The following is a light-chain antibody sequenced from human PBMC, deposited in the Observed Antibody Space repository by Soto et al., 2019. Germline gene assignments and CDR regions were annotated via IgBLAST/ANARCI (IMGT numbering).Light chain of an antibody. CDR3: QRCNSYSEA. J-gene: IGKJ1*01. V-gene: IGKV1-5*03. CDR2: EAS. CDR1: QRISSC. Sequence: DIQMTQSPSTLSASVGDRVTITCRASQRISSCLAWYQQKPEKARKLLIYEASTLKSGVATRCSSSGSRTVFTLTISILHPDDFATYYYQRCNSYSEAFGQGTKVDI.